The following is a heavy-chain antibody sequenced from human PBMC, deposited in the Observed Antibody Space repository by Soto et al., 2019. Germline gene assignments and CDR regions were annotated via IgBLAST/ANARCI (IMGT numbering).Heavy chain of an antibody. CDR3: ARHDGFSSGWIFDY. Sequence: SDTLSLTCAVSGGPITNLTYSWGLIRQPPGKTLEWIGTIYYHGNTYSNPSLKSRVTISVDTSNNQLSLKLRSVTAADTAVYYCARHDGFSSGWIFDYWGHGTLVTVSS. D-gene: IGHD6-19*01. V-gene: IGHV4-39*01. J-gene: IGHJ4*01. CDR2: IYYHGNT. CDR1: GGPITNLTYS.